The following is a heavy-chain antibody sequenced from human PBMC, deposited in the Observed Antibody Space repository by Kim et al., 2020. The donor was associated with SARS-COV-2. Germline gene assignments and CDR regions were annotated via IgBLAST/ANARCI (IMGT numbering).Heavy chain of an antibody. D-gene: IGHD3-3*01. V-gene: IGHV1-3*01. Sequence: ASVKVSCKASGYTFTSYAMHWVRQAPGQRLEWMGWINAGNGNTKYSQKFQGRVTITRDTSASTAYMELSSLRSEDTAVYYCARDEYYDFWSGYYGSGDGWDYWGQGTLVTVSS. CDR2: INAGNGNT. CDR1: GYTFTSYA. J-gene: IGHJ4*02. CDR3: ARDEYYDFWSGYYGSGDGWDY.